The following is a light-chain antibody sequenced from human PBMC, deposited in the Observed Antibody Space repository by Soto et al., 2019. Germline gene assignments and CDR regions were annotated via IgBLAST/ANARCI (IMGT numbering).Light chain of an antibody. V-gene: IGKV1-5*03. CDR2: KSS. CDR1: QDLDKW. CDR3: QQYSSYWT. Sequence: ILMSQSPSSLSASVGDRVTITCRASQDLDKWLAWYQQKPGKAPNLLIYKSSTLSEGVPSRFSGFGSGTEYIFTISDLQPDVFGTYYCQQYSSYWTFGQGTMVEIK. J-gene: IGKJ1*01.